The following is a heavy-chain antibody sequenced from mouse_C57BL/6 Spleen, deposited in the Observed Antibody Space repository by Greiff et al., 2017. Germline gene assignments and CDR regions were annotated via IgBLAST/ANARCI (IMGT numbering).Heavy chain of an antibody. CDR2: IDPETGGT. Sequence: VKLVESGAELVRPGASVTLSCKASGYTFTDYEMHWVKQTPVHGLEWIGAIDPETGGTAYNQKFKGKAILTADKSSSTAYMELRSLTSEDSAVXYDTRNCGSIYWYFDVWGTGTTVTVSS. V-gene: IGHV1-15*01. CDR1: GYTFTDYE. CDR3: TRNCGSIYWYFDV. J-gene: IGHJ1*03. D-gene: IGHD1-1*01.